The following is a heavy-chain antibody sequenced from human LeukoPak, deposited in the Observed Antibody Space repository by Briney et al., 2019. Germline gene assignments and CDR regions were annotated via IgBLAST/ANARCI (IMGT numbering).Heavy chain of an antibody. CDR1: GGTFSSYA. J-gene: IGHJ2*01. D-gene: IGHD6-6*01. V-gene: IGHV1-69*13. CDR2: IIPIFGTA. CDR3: ARASSSSALGWYFDL. Sequence: GASVKVSCKASGGTFSSYAISWVRQAPGQGLEWMGGIIPIFGTANYAQKFQGRVTITADESTGTAYMELSSLRSEDTAVYYCARASSSSALGWYFDLWGRGTLVTVSS.